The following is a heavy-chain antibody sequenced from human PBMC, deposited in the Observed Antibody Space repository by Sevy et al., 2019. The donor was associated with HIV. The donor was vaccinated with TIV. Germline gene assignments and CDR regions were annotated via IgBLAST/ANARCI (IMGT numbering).Heavy chain of an antibody. J-gene: IGHJ6*02. CDR3: AREKIVVVPAAIRRYYYYGMDV. CDR1: GYNFTSYG. D-gene: IGHD2-2*02. V-gene: IGHV1-18*04. Sequence: ASVKVSCKASGYNFTSYGISWVRQAPGQGLEWMGWISAYNGNTNYAQKLQGRVTMTTDTSTSTAYMELRSLRSDDTAVYDCAREKIVVVPAAIRRYYYYGMDVWGQGITVTVSS. CDR2: ISAYNGNT.